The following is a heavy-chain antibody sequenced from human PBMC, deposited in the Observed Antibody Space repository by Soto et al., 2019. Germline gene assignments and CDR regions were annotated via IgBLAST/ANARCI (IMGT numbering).Heavy chain of an antibody. D-gene: IGHD3-22*01. V-gene: IGHV1-8*03. CDR3: ARPYYSDGSGYHDN. CDR2: MNPNSGNT. CDR1: GGTSSSYT. J-gene: IGHJ4*02. Sequence: ASVKVSCKASGGTSSSYTINWVRQATGQGLEWMGWMNPNSGNTKYSQTFQGRVTFTRDTSASTAYMELRSLRSEDTAVYYCARPYYSDGSGYHDNWGQGTRVTVSS.